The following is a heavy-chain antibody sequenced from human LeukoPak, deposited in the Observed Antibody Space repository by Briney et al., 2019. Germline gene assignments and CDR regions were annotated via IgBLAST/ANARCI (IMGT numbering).Heavy chain of an antibody. D-gene: IGHD3-22*01. V-gene: IGHV5-51*01. J-gene: IGHJ3*02. CDR3: ARNYYDSSGYYDDAFDI. CDR2: IYPGDSDT. Sequence: GESLKTSCKGSGYSFANFWIGWVRQMPGKGLEWMGIIYPGDSDTRYSPSFQGQVTIPADKSISTAYLQWSSLKASDTAMYYCARNYYDSSGYYDDAFDIWGQGTMVTVSS. CDR1: GYSFANFW.